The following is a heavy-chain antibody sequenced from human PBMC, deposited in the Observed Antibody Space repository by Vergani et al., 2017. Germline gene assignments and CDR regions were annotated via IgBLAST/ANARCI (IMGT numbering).Heavy chain of an antibody. J-gene: IGHJ6*02. Sequence: QVQLQESGPGLLKPSETLSLTCTVSGGSISSYYWSWIRQPPGERLEWIGYIYYSGMTNYNPSLKSRVTISLDTSKNQFSLKLRSVTAADTAVYYFARYSLVSGSHYYYGMDVWSQGTTVTVSS. CDR1: GGSISSYY. V-gene: IGHV4-59*01. CDR3: ARYSLVSGSHYYYGMDV. CDR2: IYYSGMT. D-gene: IGHD3-22*01.